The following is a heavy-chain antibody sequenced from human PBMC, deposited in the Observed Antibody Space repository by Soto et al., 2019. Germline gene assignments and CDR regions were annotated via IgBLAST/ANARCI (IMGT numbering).Heavy chain of an antibody. D-gene: IGHD3-3*01. J-gene: IGHJ3*02. Sequence: SGPTLVNPTQTLRLTCTFSGFSLSTSGVGVGWIRQPPGKALEWLALIYWNDDKRYSPSLKSRLTTTKDTSKNQVVLTMTNMDPVDTATYYCAHIKDYDFWSGYLQGAFDIWGQGTMVTVSS. CDR1: GFSLSTSGVG. V-gene: IGHV2-5*01. CDR3: AHIKDYDFWSGYLQGAFDI. CDR2: IYWNDDK.